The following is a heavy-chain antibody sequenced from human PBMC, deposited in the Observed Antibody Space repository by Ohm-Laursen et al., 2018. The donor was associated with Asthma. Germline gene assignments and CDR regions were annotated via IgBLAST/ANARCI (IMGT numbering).Heavy chain of an antibody. CDR2: ISSSSSYI. D-gene: IGHD4-17*01. J-gene: IGHJ6*02. CDR3: ARHGYGDSLSYYYYYGMDV. V-gene: IGHV3-21*01. Sequence: GSPRLFCAASGFTFSSYSMNWVRQAPGKGLEWVSSISSSSSYIYYADSVKGRFTISRDNAKNSLYLQMNSLRAEDTAVYYCARHGYGDSLSYYYYYGMDVWGQGTTVTVSS. CDR1: GFTFSSYS.